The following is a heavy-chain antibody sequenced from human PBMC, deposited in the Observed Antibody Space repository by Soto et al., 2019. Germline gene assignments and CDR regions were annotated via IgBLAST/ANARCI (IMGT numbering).Heavy chain of an antibody. Sequence: QLQLQESGPGLVKPSETLSLTCTVSGASVSSDSYLSGWIIPPPGKVLEWIGSASYTGTTYLTPAPKSRVTISVDTSKNPCSLSLRPLTAADTAVYYCARRVYDGSHVYGDYCGQGILVTVSS. V-gene: IGHV4-39*01. CDR2: ASYTGTT. D-gene: IGHD3-22*01. CDR1: GASVSSDSYL. CDR3: ARRVYDGSHVYGDY. J-gene: IGHJ4*02.